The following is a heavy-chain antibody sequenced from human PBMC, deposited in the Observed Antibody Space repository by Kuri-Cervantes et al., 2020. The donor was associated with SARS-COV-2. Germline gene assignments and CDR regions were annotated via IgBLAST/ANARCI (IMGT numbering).Heavy chain of an antibody. CDR1: GGSFSGYY. CDR3: ARGQRIIMVRGVMGFDY. D-gene: IGHD3-10*01. J-gene: IGHJ4*02. CDR2: INHSGST. V-gene: IGHV4-34*01. Sequence: GSLRLSCAVYGGSFSGYYWSWIRQPPGKGLEWIGEINHSGSTNYNPSLKSRVTISVDTSKNQFSLKLSSVTAADTAVYYCARGQRIIMVRGVMGFDYWGQGTLVTVSS.